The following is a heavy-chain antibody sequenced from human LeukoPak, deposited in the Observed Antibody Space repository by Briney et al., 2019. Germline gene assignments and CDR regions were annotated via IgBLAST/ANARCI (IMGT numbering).Heavy chain of an antibody. CDR3: ARRVAAAGTNYFDY. J-gene: IGHJ4*02. CDR1: GGSISSGGYS. CDR2: IYHSGST. Sequence: PSQTLSLTCAVSGGSISSGGYSWSWIRQPPGKGLEWIGYIYHSGSTYYNPSLKSRVTISVDTSKNQFSLKLSSVTAADTAVYYCARRVAAAGTNYFDYWGQGTLVTVSS. V-gene: IGHV4-30-2*01. D-gene: IGHD6-13*01.